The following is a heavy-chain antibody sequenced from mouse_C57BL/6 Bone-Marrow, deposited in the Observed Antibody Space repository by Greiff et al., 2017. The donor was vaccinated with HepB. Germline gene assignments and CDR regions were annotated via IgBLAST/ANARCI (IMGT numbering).Heavy chain of an antibody. V-gene: IGHV2-2*01. Sequence: QVQLKQSGPGLVQPSQSLSITCTVSGFSLTSYGVHWVRQSPGKGLEWLGVIWRGGSTDYNAAFISRLSISKDNSKSQVFFKMNSLQAYDTAIYYCARGDYYGSSYGYFDVWGTGTTVTVSS. CDR2: IWRGGST. CDR1: GFSLTSYG. D-gene: IGHD1-1*01. CDR3: ARGDYYGSSYGYFDV. J-gene: IGHJ1*03.